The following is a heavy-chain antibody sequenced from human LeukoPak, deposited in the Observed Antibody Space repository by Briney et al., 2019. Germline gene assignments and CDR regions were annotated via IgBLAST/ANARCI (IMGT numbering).Heavy chain of an antibody. CDR3: ARVWCGGGSCYSSRGAFDI. CDR1: GYTFTSYG. V-gene: IGHV1-69*13. D-gene: IGHD2-15*01. Sequence: SVKVSCKASGYTFTSYGISWVRQAPGQGLECMGGIIPIFGTANYAQKFQGRVTITADESTSTAYMELSSLRYEDTAVYYCARVWCGGGSCYSSRGAFDIWGQGTMVTVSS. J-gene: IGHJ3*02. CDR2: IIPIFGTA.